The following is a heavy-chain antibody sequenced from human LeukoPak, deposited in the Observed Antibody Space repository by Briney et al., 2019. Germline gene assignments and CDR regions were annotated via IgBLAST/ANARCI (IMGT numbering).Heavy chain of an antibody. CDR1: GGSFSGYY. CDR3: ARERLFYSSSWSDY. Sequence: SETLSLTCAVYGGSFSGYYWSWIRQPPGKGLEWIGEINHSGSTNYNPSLKSRVTISVDTSKNQFSLKLSSVTAADTAVYYCARERLFYSSSWSDYWGQGTLVTVSS. J-gene: IGHJ4*02. D-gene: IGHD6-13*01. CDR2: INHSGST. V-gene: IGHV4-34*01.